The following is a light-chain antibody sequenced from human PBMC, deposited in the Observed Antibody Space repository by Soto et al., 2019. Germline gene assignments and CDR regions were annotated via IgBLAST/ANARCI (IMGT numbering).Light chain of an antibody. CDR3: QAWDSSTGV. Sequence: SYELTQPPSVSVSPGQTASITCSGAKLGDKYACWYQQKPGQSPVLVIYQDSKRPSGIPERFSGSNAGNTATLTISGTQAMDEADYYCQAWDSSTGVFGGGTKLT. CDR1: KLGDKY. CDR2: QDS. J-gene: IGLJ2*01. V-gene: IGLV3-1*01.